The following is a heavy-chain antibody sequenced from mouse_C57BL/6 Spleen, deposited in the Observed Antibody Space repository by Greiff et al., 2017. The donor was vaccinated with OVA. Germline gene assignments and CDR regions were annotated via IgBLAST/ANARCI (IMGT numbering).Heavy chain of an antibody. J-gene: IGHJ3*01. V-gene: IGHV5-17*01. Sequence: DVHLVESGGGLVKPGGSLKLSCAASGFTFSDYGMHWVRQAPEKGLEWVAYISSGSSTIYYADTVKGRFTISRDNAKNTLFLQMTSLRSEDTAMYYCARPGDYGGFAYWGQGTLVTVSA. D-gene: IGHD2-4*01. CDR1: GFTFSDYG. CDR3: ARPGDYGGFAY. CDR2: ISSGSSTI.